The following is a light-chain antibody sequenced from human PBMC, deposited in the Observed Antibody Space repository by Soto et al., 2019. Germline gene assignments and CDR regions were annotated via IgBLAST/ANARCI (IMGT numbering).Light chain of an antibody. CDR3: QQYGSSST. V-gene: IGKV3-20*01. J-gene: IGKJ5*01. CDR2: GAS. CDR1: QSVSSSY. Sequence: EIVLTQSPSTLSLSPGERATLSCRASQSVSSSYLAWYQQKPGQAPRLLIYGASSRPTGIPDRFSGSGSGTDFTLTISRLEPEDFAVYYCQQYGSSSTFGQGTRREIK.